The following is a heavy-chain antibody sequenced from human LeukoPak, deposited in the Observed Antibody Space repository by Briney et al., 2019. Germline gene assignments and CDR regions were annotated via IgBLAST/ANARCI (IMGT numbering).Heavy chain of an antibody. Sequence: ASVKVSCKASGGTFSSYAISWGRQAPGQGLEWMEGIIPIFGTANYAQKFQGRVTITADESTSTAHMELSSLRSEDTAVYYCASQGAAMSGAYYYYYMDVWGKGTTVTISS. CDR2: IIPIFGTA. V-gene: IGHV1-69*13. CDR3: ASQGAAMSGAYYYYYMDV. J-gene: IGHJ6*03. D-gene: IGHD2-2*01. CDR1: GGTFSSYA.